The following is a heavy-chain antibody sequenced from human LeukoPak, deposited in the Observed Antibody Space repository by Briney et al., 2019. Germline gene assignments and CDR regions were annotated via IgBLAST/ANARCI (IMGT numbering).Heavy chain of an antibody. CDR1: GFTFSSYA. V-gene: IGHV3-23*01. Sequence: PGGSLRLSCAASGFTFSSYAMSWVRQAPGKGLEWVSAISGSGGSTYYADSVKGRFTISRDNSKNTLYLQMNSLRAEDTAVYYCAKDPTLNDILTGYSHFDYWGQGTLVTVSS. CDR3: AKDPTLNDILTGYSHFDY. J-gene: IGHJ4*02. D-gene: IGHD3-9*01. CDR2: ISGSGGST.